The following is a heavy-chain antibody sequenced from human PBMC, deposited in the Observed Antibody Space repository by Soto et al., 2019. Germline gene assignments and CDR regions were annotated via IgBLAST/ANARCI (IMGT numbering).Heavy chain of an antibody. CDR3: AKDGRYSSSWYDY. Sequence: GVSLSLSCAASGFTFSSYAMSWVRQAPGKGLEWVSAISGSGGSTYYADSVKGRFTISRDNSKNTLYLQMNSLRAEDTAVYYCAKDGRYSSSWYDYWGQGTLVTVSS. D-gene: IGHD6-13*01. J-gene: IGHJ4*02. CDR2: ISGSGGST. V-gene: IGHV3-23*01. CDR1: GFTFSSYA.